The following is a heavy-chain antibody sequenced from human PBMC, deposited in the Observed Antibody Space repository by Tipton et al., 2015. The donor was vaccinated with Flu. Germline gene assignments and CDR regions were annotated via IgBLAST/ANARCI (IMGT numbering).Heavy chain of an antibody. D-gene: IGHD4-17*01. Sequence: TLSLTCTVSGGSISSYYWSWIRQPPGKGLEWIGYIYYSGSTNYNPSLKSRVTIPVDTSKNQFSLKLSSVTAADTAVYYCAMGDGDSDYWGQGTLVTVSS. CDR3: AMGDGDSDY. V-gene: IGHV4-59*01. J-gene: IGHJ4*02. CDR1: GGSISSYY. CDR2: IYYSGST.